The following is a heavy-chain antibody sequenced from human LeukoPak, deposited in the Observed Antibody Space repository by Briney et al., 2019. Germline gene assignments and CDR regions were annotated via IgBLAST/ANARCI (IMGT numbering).Heavy chain of an antibody. J-gene: IGHJ4*02. Sequence: GGSLSLPCAASGFTFNNACVSWVRQAPGKGREWVGRIKRKGDDGTIDYAAPVKGRFTISRDDSKNTLYLQMNSLKSEDTAVYYCTAGTGRSDFDYWGQGTLVTVSS. V-gene: IGHV3-15*01. D-gene: IGHD3/OR15-3a*01. CDR2: IKRKGDDGTI. CDR1: GFTFNNAC. CDR3: TAGTGRSDFDY.